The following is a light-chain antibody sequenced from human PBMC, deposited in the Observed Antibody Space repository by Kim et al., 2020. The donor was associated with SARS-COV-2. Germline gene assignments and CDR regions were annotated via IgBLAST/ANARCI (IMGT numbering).Light chain of an antibody. CDR2: GNN. V-gene: IGLV1-40*01. CDR1: SSNIGAGYD. Sequence: PGRRVPISCTGSSSNIGAGYDVHWYQQLPGTAPTLLIYGNNNRPSGVPDRFSGSKSGTSASLAITGLQAEDEADYYCQSYDSRSVMFGGGTQLTVL. J-gene: IGLJ3*02. CDR3: QSYDSRSVM.